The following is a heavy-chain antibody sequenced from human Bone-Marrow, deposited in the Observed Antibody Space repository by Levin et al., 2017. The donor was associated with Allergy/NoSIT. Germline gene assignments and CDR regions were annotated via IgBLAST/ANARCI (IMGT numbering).Heavy chain of an antibody. CDR2: IIPIFGTA. J-gene: IGHJ4*02. D-gene: IGHD6-19*01. V-gene: IGHV1-69*13. CDR1: GGTFSSYA. CDR3: ARSVGSGYSSGWVSPGADY. Sequence: SVKVSCKASGGTFSSYAISWVRQAPGQGLEWMGGIIPIFGTANYAQKFQGRVTITADESTSTAYMELSSLRSEDTAVYYCARSVGSGYSSGWVSPGADYWGQGTLVTVSS.